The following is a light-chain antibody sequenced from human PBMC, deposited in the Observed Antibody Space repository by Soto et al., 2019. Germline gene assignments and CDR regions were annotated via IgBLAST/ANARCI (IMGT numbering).Light chain of an antibody. J-gene: IGKJ3*01. Sequence: EIVLTQSPATLSLSPGERVILSCRASQSISSSLAWYQQKPGQTPRLLIYDASSRAPGIPARFSGSGSGTDFTLTITSLEPEDVAVYCCQQRSNSPPFTVGPGTKVNL. V-gene: IGKV3-11*01. CDR2: DAS. CDR1: QSISSS. CDR3: QQRSNSPPFT.